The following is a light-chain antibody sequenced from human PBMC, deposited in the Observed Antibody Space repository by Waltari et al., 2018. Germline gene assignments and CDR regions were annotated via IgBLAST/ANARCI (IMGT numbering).Light chain of an antibody. CDR1: QSVNNY. J-gene: IGKJ4*01. CDR2: DTS. Sequence: DIVLTQSPATLSLSPGERATLSCRASQSVNNYLAWYQQKPGQAPRLLIYDTSNSATGIPARFSGSGSGTDVTLTISSLEPEDFAVYYCQQRTNWPLTFGGGTKVEIK. CDR3: QQRTNWPLT. V-gene: IGKV3-11*01.